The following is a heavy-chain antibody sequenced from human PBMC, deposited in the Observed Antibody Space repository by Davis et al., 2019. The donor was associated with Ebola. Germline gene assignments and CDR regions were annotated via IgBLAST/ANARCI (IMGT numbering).Heavy chain of an antibody. CDR3: ARSDYRNYYYYYGMDV. V-gene: IGHV5-51*01. CDR1: GYSFTSYW. CDR2: IYPGDSDT. J-gene: IGHJ6*02. D-gene: IGHD4-11*01. Sequence: GESLKISCKGSGYSFTSYWIGWVRQMPRKGLEWMGIIYPGDSDTRYSPSFQGQVTTSADKSISTAYLQWSSLKASDTAMYYCARSDYRNYYYYYGMDVWGQGTTVTVSS.